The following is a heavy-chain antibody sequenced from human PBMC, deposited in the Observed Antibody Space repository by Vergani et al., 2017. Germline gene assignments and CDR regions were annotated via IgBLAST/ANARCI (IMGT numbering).Heavy chain of an antibody. D-gene: IGHD5-18*01. J-gene: IGHJ4*02. CDR3: ASQLGGYSYGIYYFDY. V-gene: IGHV5-51*01. Sequence: EVQLVQSGAEVKKPGESLKISCKGSGYSFTSYWIGWGRQMPGKGLEWMGSIYPGDSHTRYSPSFQVQVNISADKSISTAYLQWSSLKASDTAMYYCASQLGGYSYGIYYFDYWGQGTLVTVSS. CDR2: IYPGDSHT. CDR1: GYSFTSYW.